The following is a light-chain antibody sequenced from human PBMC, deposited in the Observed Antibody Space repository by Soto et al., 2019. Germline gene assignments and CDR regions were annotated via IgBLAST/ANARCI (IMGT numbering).Light chain of an antibody. J-gene: IGKJ1*01. CDR2: AAT. Sequence: IQMTQSPSSLSASFGDRVSITFRASQGIRNKLGWFQQKPGKAPKVLIYAATSLHSGVPSRFSGSGSGTDFTLTISSLQPEDFATYYCLQDYNYPWTFGQGTKVDIK. V-gene: IGKV1-6*01. CDR1: QGIRNK. CDR3: LQDYNYPWT.